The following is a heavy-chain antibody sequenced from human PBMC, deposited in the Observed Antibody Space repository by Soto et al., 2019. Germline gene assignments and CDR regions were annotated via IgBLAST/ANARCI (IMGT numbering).Heavy chain of an antibody. CDR3: AKGDCSGGSCYSVSYYYGMDV. D-gene: IGHD2-15*01. CDR2: INSDGSST. V-gene: IGHV3-74*01. J-gene: IGHJ6*02. CDR1: GFTFSSYW. Sequence: GGSLRLSCAASGFTFSSYWMHWVRQAPGKGLVWVSRINSDGSSTSYADSVKGRFTISRDNAKNTLYLQMNSLRAEDTAVYYCAKGDCSGGSCYSVSYYYGMDVWGQGTTVTVSS.